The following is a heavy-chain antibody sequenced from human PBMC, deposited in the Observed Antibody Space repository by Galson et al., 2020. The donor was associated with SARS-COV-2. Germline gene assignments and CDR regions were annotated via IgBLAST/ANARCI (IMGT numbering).Heavy chain of an antibody. CDR3: SRPAGGWNYGYYYYGMDV. V-gene: IGHV5-10-1*01. CDR2: IDPSDSYT. D-gene: IGHD1-7*01. CDR1: GYSFTSYW. Sequence: KIGESLKISCKGSGYSFTSYWISWVRQMPGKGLEWMGRIDPSDSYTNYSPSFQGHVTISADKSISTAYLQWSSLKASDTAMYYCSRPAGGWNYGYYYYGMDVWGQGTTVTVSS. J-gene: IGHJ6*02.